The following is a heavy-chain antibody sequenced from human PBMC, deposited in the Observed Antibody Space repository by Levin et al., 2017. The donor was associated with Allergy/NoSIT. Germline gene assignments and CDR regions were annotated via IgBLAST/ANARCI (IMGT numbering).Heavy chain of an antibody. CDR2: IYYSGST. CDR3: ARQEGLWYYYDSGGRPFDY. Sequence: SETLSLTCTVSGGSISSSSYYWGWIRQPPGKGLEWIGSIYYSGSTYYNPSLKSRVTISVDTSKNQFSLKLSSVTAADTAVYYCARQEGLWYYYDSGGRPFDYWGQGTLVTVSS. D-gene: IGHD3-22*01. J-gene: IGHJ4*02. V-gene: IGHV4-39*01. CDR1: GGSISSSSYY.